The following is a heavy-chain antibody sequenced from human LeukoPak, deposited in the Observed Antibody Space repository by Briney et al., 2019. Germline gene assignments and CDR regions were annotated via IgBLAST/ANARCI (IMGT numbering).Heavy chain of an antibody. J-gene: IGHJ4*02. Sequence: ASVKVSCKASGYTFTSYYMHWVRQAPGQGLEWVGIINPSGDPTTYAQKFQGRVTMTRDTSISTAYMELSRLRSDDTAVYYCAILGYCSGGSCYFSRGHYWGQGTLVTVSS. D-gene: IGHD2-15*01. V-gene: IGHV1-46*01. CDR2: INPSGDPT. CDR1: GYTFTSYY. CDR3: AILGYCSGGSCYFSRGHY.